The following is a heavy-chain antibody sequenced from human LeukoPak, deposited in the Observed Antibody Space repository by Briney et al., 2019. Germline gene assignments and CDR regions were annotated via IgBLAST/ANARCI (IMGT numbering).Heavy chain of an antibody. D-gene: IGHD3-22*01. J-gene: IGHJ4*02. CDR2: IYYNDIT. Sequence: SETLSLTCIVSGGAVSSSSHFWGWIRQAPGKGLEWIGTIYYNDITYFNLSLKSRVTMSLDTSKNQFSLKLNSVTAADTAVYYCASYYDSSGLDYWGQGTLVTVSS. CDR3: ASYYDSSGLDY. V-gene: IGHV4-39*01. CDR1: GGAVSSSSHF.